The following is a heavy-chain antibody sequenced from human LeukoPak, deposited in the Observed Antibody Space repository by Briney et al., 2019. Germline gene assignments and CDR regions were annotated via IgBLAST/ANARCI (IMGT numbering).Heavy chain of an antibody. V-gene: IGHV1-2*02. D-gene: IGHD2-2*01. CDR1: GYTFTAYY. CDR3: ARGRVVVPAAFDY. J-gene: IGHJ4*02. Sequence: ASVKVSCKASGYTFTAYYMHWVRQAPGQGLGWMGWINPNSGGTNYAQKFQGRVTMTRDTSISTAYMELSRLRSDDTAVYYCARGRVVVPAAFDYWGQGTLVTVSS. CDR2: INPNSGGT.